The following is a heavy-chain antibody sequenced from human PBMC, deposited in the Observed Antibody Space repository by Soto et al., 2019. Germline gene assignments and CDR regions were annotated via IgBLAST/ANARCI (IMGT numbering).Heavy chain of an antibody. J-gene: IGHJ6*02. CDR1: GAAINSGGFT. Sequence: TLSLTCSVSGAAINSGGFTWTWIRHHAGKGLEWLGYISHSRSTDYNPSLKSRLTISGQTSVNDFSPPLTAVTTADAAVYYCATRGVSRYLAVWDQGTTVTVCS. V-gene: IGHV4-31*03. D-gene: IGHD3-16*02. CDR2: ISHSRST. CDR3: ATRGVSRYLAV.